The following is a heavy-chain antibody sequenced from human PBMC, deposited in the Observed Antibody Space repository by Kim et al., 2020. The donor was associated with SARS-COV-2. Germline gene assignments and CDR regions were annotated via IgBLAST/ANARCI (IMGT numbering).Heavy chain of an antibody. J-gene: IGHJ4*03. CDR3: TRSNNDSLTNYPNFNTDV. D-gene: IGHD3-9*01. V-gene: IGHV4-39*01. CDR2: IFYSEST. Sequence: SETLSLTCTVSGGSISNSSYYWGWVRQAPGKGLEWIGYIFYSESTNYNPSLESRVTISGDTSKNQISLRLTSVTASDTAMYYCTRSNNDSLTNYPNFNTDVWGEGSLVTVSS. CDR1: GGSISNSSYY.